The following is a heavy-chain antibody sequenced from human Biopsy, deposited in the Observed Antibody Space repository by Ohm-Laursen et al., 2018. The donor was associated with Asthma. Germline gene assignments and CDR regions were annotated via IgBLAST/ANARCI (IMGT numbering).Heavy chain of an antibody. D-gene: IGHD1-20*01. CDR1: GGYLTGHY. CDR2: IDQSGYN. V-gene: IGHV4-34*01. CDR3: ARAAITGIRGWFDP. J-gene: IGHJ5*02. Sequence: GTLSLTCTVYGGYLTGHYWNWIRQPPGKGLEWIGEIDQSGYNNYNPSLKSRVTISADTSKNQFHLNLSSATAADTAVYFCARAAITGIRGWFDPWGQGTQVTVSS.